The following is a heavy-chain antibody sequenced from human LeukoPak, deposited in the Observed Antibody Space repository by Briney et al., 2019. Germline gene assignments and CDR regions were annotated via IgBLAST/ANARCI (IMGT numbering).Heavy chain of an antibody. CDR1: GFTFSRHN. V-gene: IGHV3-21*01. J-gene: IGHJ4*02. CDR3: ARGEDYGTNSFDY. D-gene: IGHD4-17*01. Sequence: GGSLRLSCAGSGFTFSRHNMNWFRQAPGKGLERVSSISSRSSYIFYADSVKGRFTISRDNAKNSLYLQMNSLRAEDTAVYYCARGEDYGTNSFDYWGQGTLVTVSS. CDR2: ISSRSSYI.